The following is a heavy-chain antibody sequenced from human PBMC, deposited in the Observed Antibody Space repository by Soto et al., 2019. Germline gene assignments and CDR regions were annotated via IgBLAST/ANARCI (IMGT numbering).Heavy chain of an antibody. CDR2: INPNSGGT. D-gene: IGHD3-9*01. V-gene: IGHV1-2*04. Sequence: GASVKVSCKASGYTFTGCYMHWVRQAPGQGLEWMGWINPNSGGTNYAQKFQGWVTMTRDTSISTAYMELSRLRSDDTAVYYCARDLNDILTGYYANYYYYGMDVWGQGTTVTVSS. J-gene: IGHJ6*02. CDR1: GYTFTGCY. CDR3: ARDLNDILTGYYANYYYYGMDV.